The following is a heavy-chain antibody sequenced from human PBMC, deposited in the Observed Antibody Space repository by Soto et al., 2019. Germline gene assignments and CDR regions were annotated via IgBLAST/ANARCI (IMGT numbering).Heavy chain of an antibody. D-gene: IGHD3-16*01. Sequence: QVQLVESGGGVVQPGRSLRLSCAASGFTFSSYAMHWVRQAPGKGLEWVAVISYDGSNKYYADSVKGRFTISRDNSKNPVYLQMNSLRAEDTAVYYCARDGLLGYFDYWGQGTLGTVSS. CDR2: ISYDGSNK. CDR3: ARDGLLGYFDY. CDR1: GFTFSSYA. J-gene: IGHJ4*02. V-gene: IGHV3-30-3*01.